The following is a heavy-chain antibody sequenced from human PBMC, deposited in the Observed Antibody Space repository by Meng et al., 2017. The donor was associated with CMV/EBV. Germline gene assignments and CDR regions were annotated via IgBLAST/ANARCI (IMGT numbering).Heavy chain of an antibody. CDR1: GGSISSVDYY. CDR2: IYYSGST. CDR3: AREGSSSSYWYFDL. D-gene: IGHD6-13*01. Sequence: ASGPDLVQHSQTLYVTGTVSGGSISSVDYYWSWIRQPPGKGLEWIGYIYYSGSTYYNPSLKSRVTISVDTSKNQFSLKLSSVTAADTAVYYCAREGSSSSYWYFDLWGRGTLVTVSS. V-gene: IGHV4-30-4*08. J-gene: IGHJ2*01.